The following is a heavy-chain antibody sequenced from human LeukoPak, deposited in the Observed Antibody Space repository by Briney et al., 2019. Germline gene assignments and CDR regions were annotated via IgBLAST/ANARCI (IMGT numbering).Heavy chain of an antibody. V-gene: IGHV3-7*01. CDR3: ASPPPWIQTYDLGV. D-gene: IGHD5-18*01. Sequence: QPGGSLRLSCAASGFIFATSWMTWVRQTPTKGLEWVATINRDGSETYYVDSVRGRFTISRDNAKNSLYLQMNSLRAEDTAVYYCASPPPWIQTYDLGVWGKGTTVTVS. CDR2: INRDGSET. CDR1: GFIFATSW. J-gene: IGHJ6*03.